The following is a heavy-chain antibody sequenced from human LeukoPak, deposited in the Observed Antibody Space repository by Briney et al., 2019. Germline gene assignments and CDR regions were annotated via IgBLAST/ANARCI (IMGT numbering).Heavy chain of an antibody. CDR1: GFTFSSYE. D-gene: IGHD6-19*01. CDR3: ARVEWTKQWLPIKKFDY. Sequence: GGSLRLSRAASGFTFSSYEMNWVRQAPGKGLEWVSYISSSGSTIYYADSVKGRFTISRDNAKNSLYLQMNSLRAEDTAVYYCARVEWTKQWLPIKKFDYWGQGTLVTVSS. J-gene: IGHJ4*02. V-gene: IGHV3-48*03. CDR2: ISSSGSTI.